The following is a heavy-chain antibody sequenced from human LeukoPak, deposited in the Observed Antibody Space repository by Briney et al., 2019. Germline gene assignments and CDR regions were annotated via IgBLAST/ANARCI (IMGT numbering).Heavy chain of an antibody. Sequence: GGSLRLSCAASGFSFSSHWMSWVRQIPGKGLECVASINQAGSEKYPADSVKGRFTISRDNARNTLYLQLSSLRGEDTAVYYCARDGVDAGLYFDVWGRGTQVTVSS. V-gene: IGHV3-7*01. CDR1: GFSFSSHW. CDR2: INQAGSEK. CDR3: ARDGVDAGLYFDV. J-gene: IGHJ2*01. D-gene: IGHD3-10*01.